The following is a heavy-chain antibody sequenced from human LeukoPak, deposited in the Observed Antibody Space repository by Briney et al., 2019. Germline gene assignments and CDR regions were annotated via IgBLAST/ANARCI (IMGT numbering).Heavy chain of an antibody. Sequence: GESLKISRKGSGYSFTSYWIGWVRQMPGKGLEGMGIIYPGDSDTRYSPSFQGQVTISADKSISTAYLQWSSLKASDTAMYYCARHGGRRNRYGGYYYYMDVWGKGTTVTVSS. D-gene: IGHD1-14*01. J-gene: IGHJ6*03. CDR3: ARHGGRRNRYGGYYYYMDV. CDR1: GYSFTSYW. CDR2: IYPGDSDT. V-gene: IGHV5-51*01.